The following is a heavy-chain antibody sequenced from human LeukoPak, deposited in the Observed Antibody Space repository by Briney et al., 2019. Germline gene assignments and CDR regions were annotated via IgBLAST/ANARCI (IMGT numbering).Heavy chain of an antibody. J-gene: IGHJ4*02. CDR3: TRVSADEHYVNNFFYY. CDR1: GGSIRSYY. Sequence: SETLSLTCTVPGGSIRSYYWSWIGQSPGKGREGLGYTYYSGSTTYNPSPKRGGTISVDTSKNQFSLKLSSVTASNTPVYYCTRVSADEHYVNNFFYYWGQGALFSVSS. D-gene: IGHD4-17*01. V-gene: IGHV4-59*12. CDR2: TYYSGST.